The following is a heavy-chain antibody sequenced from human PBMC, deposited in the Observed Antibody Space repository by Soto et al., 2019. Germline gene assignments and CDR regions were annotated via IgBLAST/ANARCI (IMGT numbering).Heavy chain of an antibody. CDR2: VYYIGSS. V-gene: IGHV4-39*01. Sequence: LQLQESGPGLVKPSEALSLTCTVSAASISRSSYYWVWYRQPPGKGLEWIGCVYYIGSSYYNPSLKSRVTISVDKSKNQFSLKLTYVTAADTAVYYCAILPDWSSGNSWGQGTLVNVSS. D-gene: IGHD3-10*01. CDR1: AASISRSSYY. CDR3: AILPDWSSGNS. J-gene: IGHJ4*02.